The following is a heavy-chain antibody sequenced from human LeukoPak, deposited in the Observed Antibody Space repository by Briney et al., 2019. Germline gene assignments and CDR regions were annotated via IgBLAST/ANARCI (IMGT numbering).Heavy chain of an antibody. D-gene: IGHD3-10*01. J-gene: IGHJ6*03. CDR1: GYTFTSYY. V-gene: IGHV1-46*01. CDR3: AKDTAGRLYYYYMDV. Sequence: ASVKVSCKASGYTFTSYYMHWVRQAPGQGLEWMGIINPSGGSTSYAQKFQGRVTMTRDTSTSTVYMELSSLRSEDTAVYYCAKDTAGRLYYYYMDVWGKGTTVTVSS. CDR2: INPSGGST.